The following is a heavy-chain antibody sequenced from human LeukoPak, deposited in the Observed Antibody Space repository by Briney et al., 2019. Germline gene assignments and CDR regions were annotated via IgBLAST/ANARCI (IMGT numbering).Heavy chain of an antibody. Sequence: GGSLRLSCAASGFTFSNAWMSCVRQPPGKWLEWVGRIKSKTDGGTTDYAATVKGRFTISRDDSKNTLYLQMNSLRAEDTAIYYCAKAPYGSGTYRSYYFDYWGQGTLVTVSS. V-gene: IGHV3-15*01. D-gene: IGHD3-10*01. CDR3: AKAPYGSGTYRSYYFDY. CDR2: IKSKTDGGTT. CDR1: GFTFSNAW. J-gene: IGHJ4*02.